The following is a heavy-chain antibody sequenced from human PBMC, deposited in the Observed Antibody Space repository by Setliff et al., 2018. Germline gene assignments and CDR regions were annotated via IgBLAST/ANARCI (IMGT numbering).Heavy chain of an antibody. Sequence: ASVKVSCKASGGTFSSYAISWVRQAPGQGLEWMGGIIPIFGTANYAQKFQGRVAITADESTSTAYMELSSLRSEDTAVYYCARDLIDPDYGDYLSFYYYGMDVWGHGTTVTVSS. D-gene: IGHD4-17*01. CDR2: IIPIFGTA. V-gene: IGHV1-69*13. CDR1: GGTFSSYA. J-gene: IGHJ6*02. CDR3: ARDLIDPDYGDYLSFYYYGMDV.